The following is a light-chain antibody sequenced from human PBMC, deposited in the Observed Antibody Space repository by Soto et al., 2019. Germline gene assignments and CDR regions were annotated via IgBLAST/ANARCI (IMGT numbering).Light chain of an antibody. J-gene: IGKJ1*01. CDR2: GAS. V-gene: IGKV3-15*01. CDR1: QSVSSD. Sequence: EIVMTQSPGSLSVSPGERATLSCRASQSVSSDLAWYQQKPGQAPRLLIYGASTRGTGVPARFSGSGSGTEFTLTISSLQSEDFAVYYCQQYNNWPPWTFGQGTKVEIK. CDR3: QQYNNWPPWT.